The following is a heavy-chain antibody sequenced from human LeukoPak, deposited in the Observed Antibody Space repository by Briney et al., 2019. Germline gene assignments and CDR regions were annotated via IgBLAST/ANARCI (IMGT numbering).Heavy chain of an antibody. Sequence: PSETLSLTCTVFGGAITNYYWSWIRQPPGKGLEWIGYMYYSGSNNYNPSLKSRVTMSVDTSNNQISLKMTSLTAADTAVYYCARAPAGQPYYYMDVWGKGTAVTVSS. V-gene: IGHV4-59*01. CDR1: GGAITNYY. CDR3: ARAPAGQPYYYMDV. D-gene: IGHD2-2*01. CDR2: MYYSGSN. J-gene: IGHJ6*03.